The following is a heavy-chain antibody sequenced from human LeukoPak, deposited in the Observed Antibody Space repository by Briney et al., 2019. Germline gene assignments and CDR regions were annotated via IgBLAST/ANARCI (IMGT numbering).Heavy chain of an antibody. D-gene: IGHD3-3*01. CDR3: ARAWSGYYHDAFDI. V-gene: IGHV1-2*02. J-gene: IGHJ3*02. CDR2: INPNSGGT. Sequence: ASVKASSKASGDTFTGYYMHWLRQAPGQGLEWRGWINPNSGGTNYAQNFQGRVTMTRDTSISTVYLELSRLRSDDTAVYYCARAWSGYYHDAFDIWGQGTMVTVSS. CDR1: GDTFTGYY.